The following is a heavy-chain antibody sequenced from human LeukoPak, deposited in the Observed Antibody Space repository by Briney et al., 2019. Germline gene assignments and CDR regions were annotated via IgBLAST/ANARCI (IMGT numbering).Heavy chain of an antibody. CDR1: GGSFSGYY. Sequence: SETLSLTCAVYGGSFSGYYWSWIRQPPGKGLEWIGEINHSGSTNYNPSLKSRVTISVDTSKNQFSLKLSSVTAADTAVYYCARLNSQYYAFWSGYYEDYWGQGTLVTVSS. J-gene: IGHJ4*02. CDR2: INHSGST. CDR3: ARLNSQYYAFWSGYYEDY. V-gene: IGHV4-34*01. D-gene: IGHD3-3*01.